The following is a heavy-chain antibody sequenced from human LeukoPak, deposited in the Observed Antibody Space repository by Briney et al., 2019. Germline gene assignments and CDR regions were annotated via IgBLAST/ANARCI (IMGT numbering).Heavy chain of an antibody. J-gene: IGHJ5*02. CDR1: GGSISSGSYY. CDR2: IYTSGST. D-gene: IGHD7-27*01. V-gene: IGHV4-61*02. Sequence: KASQTLSLTCTVSGGSISSGSYYWSWIRQPAGKGLEWIGRIYTSGSTNYNPSLKSRVTISVDTSKNQSSLKLSSLTAADTAVYYCAREHDPRTGSWFDPWGQGTLVTVSS. CDR3: AREHDPRTGSWFDP.